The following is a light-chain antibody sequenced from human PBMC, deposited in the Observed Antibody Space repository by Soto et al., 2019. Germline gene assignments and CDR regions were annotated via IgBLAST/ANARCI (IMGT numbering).Light chain of an antibody. V-gene: IGKV3-11*01. CDR2: DAS. Sequence: TQSPSTLSLSLGERATLSCRASQSVANYLAWYQQKPGKAPRLLIYDASSRAAGVPARFSGSGSGTDFTLTISSLEPEYVAVYYRQQRSNWPVGPGTRVDI. J-gene: IGKJ3*01. CDR1: QSVANY. CDR3: QQRSNWP.